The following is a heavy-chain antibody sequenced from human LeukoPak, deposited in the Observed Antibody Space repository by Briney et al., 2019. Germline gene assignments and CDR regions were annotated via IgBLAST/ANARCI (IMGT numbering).Heavy chain of an antibody. CDR1: GFTFSDYY. J-gene: IGHJ4*02. D-gene: IGHD3-16*01. V-gene: IGHV3-11*04. Sequence: GGSLRLSCAASGFTFSDYYMSWIRQAPGKGLECVSSISSSGSTIYYADSVKGRFTISRDNAKNSLYLQTNSLRAEDTAVYYCARDRGAMGFNYWGQGTLVTVSS. CDR2: ISSSGSTI. CDR3: ARDRGAMGFNY.